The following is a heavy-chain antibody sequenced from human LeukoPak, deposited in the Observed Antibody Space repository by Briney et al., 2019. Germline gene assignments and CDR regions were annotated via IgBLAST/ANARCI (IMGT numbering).Heavy chain of an antibody. J-gene: IGHJ4*02. CDR2: IDSTSRYI. V-gene: IGHV3-21*01. Sequence: GGSLRLSCAASGFTISSYTFGSYTMNWVRQAPGKGLEWLASIDSTSRYIYYTDSVKGRFTISRDNAKKSLYLQMSSLRAEGSAIYYCARDRGDYDFWSGSPIDSWGQGTLVTVSS. CDR1: GFTISSYTFGSYT. D-gene: IGHD3-3*01. CDR3: ARDRGDYDFWSGSPIDS.